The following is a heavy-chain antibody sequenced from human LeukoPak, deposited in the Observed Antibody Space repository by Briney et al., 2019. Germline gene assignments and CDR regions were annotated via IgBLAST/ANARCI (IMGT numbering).Heavy chain of an antibody. V-gene: IGHV7-4-1*02. CDR3: ARDKRGYSYSIHAFDI. J-gene: IGHJ3*02. D-gene: IGHD5-18*01. CDR2: INTNTGNP. Sequence: GASVKVSCKASGYTFTSYAMNWVRQAPGQGLEWMGWINTNTGNPTYAQGFTGRFVFSLDTSVSTAYLQISSLKAEDTAVYYCARDKRGYSYSIHAFDIWGQGTMVTVSS. CDR1: GYTFTSYA.